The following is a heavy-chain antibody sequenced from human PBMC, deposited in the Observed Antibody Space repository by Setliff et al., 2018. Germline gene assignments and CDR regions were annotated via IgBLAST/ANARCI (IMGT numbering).Heavy chain of an antibody. CDR1: GFTFTDYW. CDR2: IKQDGSEK. CDR3: AKSHSSWPIFIDY. D-gene: IGHD6-13*01. Sequence: PGGSLRLSCAASGFTFTDYWMTWVRQAPGKGLEWVANIKQDGSEKSYVDSVKGRFTISRDNSKNTLYLQMNSLRVEDTAVYYCAKSHSSWPIFIDYWGQGTLVTVSS. V-gene: IGHV3-7*03. J-gene: IGHJ4*02.